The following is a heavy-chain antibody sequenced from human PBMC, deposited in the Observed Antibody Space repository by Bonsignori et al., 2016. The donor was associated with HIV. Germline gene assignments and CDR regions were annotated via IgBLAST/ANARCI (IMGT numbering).Heavy chain of an antibody. V-gene: IGHV1-8*01. CDR1: GYTFTDYE. J-gene: IGHJ4*02. Sequence: ASVKVSCKASGYTFTDYEISWVRQATGQGLEWMGWMNPKSGNAGYAQKFQDRVTLTRDTSMNTLYMEVRGLRSDDTAVYYCARDRQTGTTGLAYWGQGTQVTVSS. CDR3: ARDRQTGTTGLAY. D-gene: IGHD1-1*01. CDR2: MNPKSGNA.